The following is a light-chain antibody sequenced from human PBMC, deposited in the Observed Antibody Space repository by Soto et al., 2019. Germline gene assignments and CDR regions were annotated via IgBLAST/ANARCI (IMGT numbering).Light chain of an antibody. CDR2: AAS. V-gene: IGKV1-27*01. CDR3: QKYNGAPWT. CDR1: QGITNY. J-gene: IGKJ1*01. Sequence: DIPMTQSPSSLSASVGDRVSITCRASQGITNYLAWYQQKAGKAPKLLIYAASTLHSGVPSRFSGSGSGTDFSLTISSLQPEDVATYYCQKYNGAPWTFGQGTKVEIK.